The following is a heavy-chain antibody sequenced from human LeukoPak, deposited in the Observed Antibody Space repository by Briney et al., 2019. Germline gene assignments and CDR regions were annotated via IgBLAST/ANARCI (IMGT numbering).Heavy chain of an antibody. V-gene: IGHV4-31*03. CDR1: GGSISSGGYY. J-gene: IGHJ5*02. D-gene: IGHD3-3*01. Sequence: SETLSLTCTDSGGSISSGGYYWNWIRQHPGKGLEWIGYIYYSGSTYYNPSLKSRVTISVDTSKNQFSLKLSSVTAADTAVYYCARGNYDFWSGYGFDPWGQGTLVTVSS. CDR2: IYYSGST. CDR3: ARGNYDFWSGYGFDP.